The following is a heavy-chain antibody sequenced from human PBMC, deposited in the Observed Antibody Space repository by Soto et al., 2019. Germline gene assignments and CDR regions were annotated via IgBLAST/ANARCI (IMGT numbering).Heavy chain of an antibody. V-gene: IGHV1-18*01. D-gene: IGHD3-22*01. Sequence: ASVKVSCKASGYTFTSYGISWVRQAPGQGLEWMGWISAYNGNTNYAQKLQGRVTMTTDTSTSTAYMELRSLRSDDTAVYYCARDTPLEIVVVITDTYFDYWGQGPLVTVSS. CDR1: GYTFTSYG. CDR3: ARDTPLEIVVVITDTYFDY. J-gene: IGHJ4*02. CDR2: ISAYNGNT.